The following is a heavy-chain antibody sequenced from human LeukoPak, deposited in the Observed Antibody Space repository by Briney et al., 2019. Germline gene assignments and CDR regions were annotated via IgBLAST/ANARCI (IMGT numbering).Heavy chain of an antibody. D-gene: IGHD4-23*01. J-gene: IGHJ4*02. Sequence: GGSLRLSCAASGFTFSSYAMHWVRQAPGKGLEWVSSISWNSGSIGYADSVKDRFTISRDNAKNSLYLQMNSLRTEDTAFYYCAKDRGNIIQGNFDYWGQGTLVTVSS. CDR2: ISWNSGSI. CDR1: GFTFSSYA. CDR3: AKDRGNIIQGNFDY. V-gene: IGHV3-9*01.